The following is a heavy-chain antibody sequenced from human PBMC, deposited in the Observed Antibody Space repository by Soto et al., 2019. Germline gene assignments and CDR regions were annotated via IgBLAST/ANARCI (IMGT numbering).Heavy chain of an antibody. CDR1: GFTFSSYS. CDR3: ARGYGAFDY. D-gene: IGHD4-17*01. CDR2: ISSGSSTT. J-gene: IGHJ4*02. V-gene: IGHV3-48*01. Sequence: GGSLRLSCAASGFTFSSYSMSWVRQAPGKGLEWVSYISSGSSTTYYADSVKGRFTISRDNAKNSLYLQMNSLRAEDTAVYYCARGYGAFDYWGQGTLVTVSS.